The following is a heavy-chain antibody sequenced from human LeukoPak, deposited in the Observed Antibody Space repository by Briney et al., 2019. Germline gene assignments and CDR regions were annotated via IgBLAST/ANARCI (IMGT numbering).Heavy chain of an antibody. D-gene: IGHD4-23*01. CDR3: AREEATVVDYYGMDV. Sequence: GGSLRLSCAASGFTFSNYAMSWVRQAPGKGPEWVSSISGGADTTYYADSVKGRFTISRDNAKNSLYLQMNSLRDEDTAVYYCAREEATVVDYYGMDVWGQGTTVTVSS. CDR1: GFTFSNYA. J-gene: IGHJ6*02. CDR2: ISGGADTT. V-gene: IGHV3-23*01.